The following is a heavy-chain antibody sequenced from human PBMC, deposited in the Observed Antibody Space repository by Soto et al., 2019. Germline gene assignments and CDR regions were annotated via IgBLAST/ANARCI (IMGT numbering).Heavy chain of an antibody. CDR3: ATDRDVAAAGNVETNYYYGMDV. CDR2: AIPVLGVA. V-gene: IGHV1-69*02. Sequence: QVQLVQSGAEVKKPGSSVKVSCKASGGNFRSQSISISWVRQAPGQGLEWMGRAIPVLGVANYAQRFQGRVGIAANKSTSTVDMEPSGLRAEDSAIYYCATDRDVAAAGNVETNYYYGMDVWGQGTTVTVSS. D-gene: IGHD6-13*01. CDR1: GGNFRSQS. J-gene: IGHJ6*02.